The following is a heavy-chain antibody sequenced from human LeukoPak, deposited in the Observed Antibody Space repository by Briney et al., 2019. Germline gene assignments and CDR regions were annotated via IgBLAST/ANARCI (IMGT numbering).Heavy chain of an antibody. Sequence: ASVKVSCKASGYTFTNYGISWVRQAPGQGLEWMGWISAYNGKTNYVQKLQDRVTLTTDTSTSTAYMELRSLRSDDTAVYYCARDDVATVNLVGFDYWGQGTLVTVSS. J-gene: IGHJ4*02. CDR2: ISAYNGKT. D-gene: IGHD5-12*01. CDR1: GYTFTNYG. V-gene: IGHV1-18*01. CDR3: ARDDVATVNLVGFDY.